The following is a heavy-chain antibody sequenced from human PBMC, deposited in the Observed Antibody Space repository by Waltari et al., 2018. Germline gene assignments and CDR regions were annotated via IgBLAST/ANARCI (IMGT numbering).Heavy chain of an antibody. CDR1: GDSVSNSYL. J-gene: IGHJ4*02. Sequence: AVSGDSVSNSYLWNWVRQAPGKGLEWIGQVHGSGRTNYNPSFASRVTVARDTYNNQFSLRLTSATAADTAVYYCARDRGRGLYLDSWGPGTLVTVSP. D-gene: IGHD2-15*01. CDR3: ARDRGRGLYLDS. V-gene: IGHV4-4*02. CDR2: VHGSGRT.